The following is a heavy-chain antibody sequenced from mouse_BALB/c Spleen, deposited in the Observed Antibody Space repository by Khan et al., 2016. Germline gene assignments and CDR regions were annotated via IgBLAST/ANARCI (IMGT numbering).Heavy chain of an antibody. J-gene: IGHJ3*01. CDR2: ISHSGST. V-gene: IGHV3-2*02. D-gene: IGHD1-1*01. CDR1: GYSITSDYA. Sequence: QFQVSGPGLVKPSQSLSFTCTVTGYSITSDYAWNWIRQFPGNKLEWMGYISHSGSTIYNPSLKSRISITRDTSKNQFFLLLNAVTTEDTATYYCASTVVAPRFAYWGQGTLVTVSA. CDR3: ASTVVAPRFAY.